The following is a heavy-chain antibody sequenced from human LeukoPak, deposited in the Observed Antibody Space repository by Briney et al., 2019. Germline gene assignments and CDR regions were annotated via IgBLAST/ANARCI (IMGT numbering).Heavy chain of an antibody. V-gene: IGHV3-23*01. CDR3: ARDGLSSSWYYFDY. D-gene: IGHD6-13*01. CDR1: GFTFSSYA. J-gene: IGHJ4*02. Sequence: PGASLRLSCAASGFTFSSYAMSWVRQAPGKGLEWVSAISGSGGSTYYADSVKGRFTISRDNAKNSLYLQMNSLRAEDTAVYYCARDGLSSSWYYFDYWGQGTLVTVSS. CDR2: ISGSGGST.